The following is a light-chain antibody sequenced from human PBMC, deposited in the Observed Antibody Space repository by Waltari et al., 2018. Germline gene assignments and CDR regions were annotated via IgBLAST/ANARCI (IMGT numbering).Light chain of an antibody. J-gene: IGLJ1*01. CDR1: NSDIGLYTY. CDR3: SSFAGSNNV. Sequence: QSALTQPPSASGSPGESVTIPCTGPNSDIGLYTYVSWYQQHPGKAPKLMIYEVTTRPSGVPDRFSGSKSGNTASLTVSGLQTDDEADYFCSSFAGSNNVFGSGTKVTVL. V-gene: IGLV2-8*01. CDR2: EVT.